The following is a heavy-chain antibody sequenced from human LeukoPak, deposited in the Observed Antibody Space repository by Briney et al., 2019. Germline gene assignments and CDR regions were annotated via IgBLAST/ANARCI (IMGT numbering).Heavy chain of an antibody. J-gene: IGHJ6*02. D-gene: IGHD3-16*01. CDR3: ARGSAILKQIARSKTYVYYYYGMDV. CDR2: INPNSGGT. CDR1: GYTFTGYY. Sequence: ASVKVSCKASGYTFTGYYMHWVRQAPGQGLEWMGWINPNSGGTNYAQKFQGWVTMTRDTSISTAYMELSRLRSDDTAVYYCARGSAILKQIARSKTYVYYYYGMDVWGQGTTVTVSS. V-gene: IGHV1-2*04.